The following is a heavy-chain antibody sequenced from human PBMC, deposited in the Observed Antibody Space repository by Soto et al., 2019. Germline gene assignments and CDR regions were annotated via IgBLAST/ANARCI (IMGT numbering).Heavy chain of an antibody. CDR2: IYYSGSA. CDR1: GGSISSSSYY. CDR3: ARQSSFTIPTTYYYYYMDV. Sequence: SETLSLTCTVSGGSISSSSYYWGWIRQPPGKGLEWIGSIYYSGSAYYNPSLKSRVTISVDTSRNQLSLKLSSVTAADTAVYYCARQSSFTIPTTYYYYYMDVWGKGTTVTVSS. V-gene: IGHV4-39*01. D-gene: IGHD3-3*01. J-gene: IGHJ6*03.